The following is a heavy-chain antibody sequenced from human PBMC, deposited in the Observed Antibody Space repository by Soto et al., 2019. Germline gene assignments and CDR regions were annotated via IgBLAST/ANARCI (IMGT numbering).Heavy chain of an antibody. CDR3: ARSPWDVVVPAAIAGFDP. CDR2: IDPSDSYT. J-gene: IGHJ5*02. Sequence: GESLKISCKGSGYSFPNYWISWVRQIPGKGLEWMGRIDPSDSYTDYSPSFQGHVTISADKSISTAFLQWSSLKASDTAMYYCARSPWDVVVPAAIAGFDPWGQGTLVTVSS. V-gene: IGHV5-10-1*01. D-gene: IGHD2-2*01. CDR1: GYSFPNYW.